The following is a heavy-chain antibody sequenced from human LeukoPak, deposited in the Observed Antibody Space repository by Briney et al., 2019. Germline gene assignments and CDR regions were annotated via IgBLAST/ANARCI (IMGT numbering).Heavy chain of an antibody. V-gene: IGHV3-30*03. D-gene: IGHD3-10*01. CDR3: ARGADYYGSGSYDF. CDR2: ISYDGSNK. J-gene: IGHJ4*02. CDR1: GFTFSSYG. Sequence: PGRSLRLSCAASGFTFSSYGMHWVRQAPGKRLEWVAVISYDGSNKYYADSVKGRFTISRDNSKNTLYLQMNSLRAEDTAVYYCARGADYYGSGSYDFWGQGTLVTVSS.